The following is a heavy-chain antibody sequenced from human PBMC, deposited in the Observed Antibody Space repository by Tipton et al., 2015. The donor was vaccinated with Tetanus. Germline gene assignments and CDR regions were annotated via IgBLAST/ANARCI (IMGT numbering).Heavy chain of an antibody. V-gene: IGHV4-34*01. Sequence: TLSLTCAVYGGSFSGYYLTWIRQSPGKGLEWIGEIHPSGSVNYNPSLKSRVTILLDTSENQFSLKLSSVTGADTAVYYCARGRDQYKSGNYWGQGTLVTVSS. CDR3: ARGRDQYKSGNY. J-gene: IGHJ4*02. CDR1: GGSFSGYY. D-gene: IGHD5-24*01. CDR2: IHPSGSV.